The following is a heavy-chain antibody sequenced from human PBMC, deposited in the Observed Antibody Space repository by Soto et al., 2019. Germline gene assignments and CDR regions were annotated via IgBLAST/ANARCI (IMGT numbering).Heavy chain of an antibody. Sequence: QVQLQQWGAGLLKPSETLSLTCAVYGGSFSGYYWSWIRQPPGKGLEWIGEINHSGSTNYNPSLKSHVTISVDTSTNQFSLKLISVTAADTAVYYCARGSRDGYYYLGYWGQGTLVTVSS. V-gene: IGHV4-34*01. CDR2: INHSGST. J-gene: IGHJ4*02. D-gene: IGHD5-12*01. CDR1: GGSFSGYY. CDR3: ARGSRDGYYYLGY.